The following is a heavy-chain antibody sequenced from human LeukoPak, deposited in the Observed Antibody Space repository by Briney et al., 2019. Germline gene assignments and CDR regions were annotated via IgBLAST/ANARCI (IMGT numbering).Heavy chain of an antibody. Sequence: PGLSLRLLCAAPRLIVSSNYMSWVRQASGRALEWVSVLHSGGSTYNADSVKGRITISRDNSKNTLYLQMNSLRAEDTAVYYCARGTSGRKQWRFQIYYGMDGWGQGATVTV. D-gene: IGHD6-19*01. V-gene: IGHV3-53*01. CDR3: ARGTSGRKQWRFQIYYGMDG. J-gene: IGHJ6*02. CDR1: RLIVSSNY. CDR2: LHSGGST.